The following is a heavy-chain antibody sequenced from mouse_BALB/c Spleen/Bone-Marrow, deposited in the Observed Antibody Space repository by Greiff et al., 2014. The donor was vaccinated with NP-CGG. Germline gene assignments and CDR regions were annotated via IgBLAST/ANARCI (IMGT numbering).Heavy chain of an antibody. V-gene: IGHV1S22*01. Sequence: LKESGSELVRPGASVKLSCKASGYTFTSYWMHWVKQRHGQGLEWIGNIYPGSGSTNYDEKFESKGTLTVDTSSSTAYMHLSSLTSEDSAVYYCTRDQVRRGYYYAMDYWGQGTSVTVSS. D-gene: IGHD2-14*01. J-gene: IGHJ4*01. CDR3: TRDQVRRGYYYAMDY. CDR1: GYTFTSYW. CDR2: IYPGSGST.